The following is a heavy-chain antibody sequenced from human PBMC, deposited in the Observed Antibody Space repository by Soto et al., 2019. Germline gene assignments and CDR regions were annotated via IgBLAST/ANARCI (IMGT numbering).Heavy chain of an antibody. J-gene: IGHJ3*02. CDR1: GGTFSSYA. V-gene: IGHV1-69*12. CDR3: ARGTVGATTFAFDI. CDR2: IIPICGTA. D-gene: IGHD1-26*01. Sequence: QVQLVQSGAEVKKPGSSVKVSCKASGGTFSSYAISWVRQAPGQGLEWMGGIIPICGTANYAQKFRGRVTITADESTSTAYMELSRLRSEDTAVYYCARGTVGATTFAFDIWGQGTMVTVSS.